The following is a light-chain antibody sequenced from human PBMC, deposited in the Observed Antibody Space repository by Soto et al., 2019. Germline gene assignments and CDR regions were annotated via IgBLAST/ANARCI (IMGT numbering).Light chain of an antibody. CDR1: QGIRSL. CDR2: AAS. V-gene: IGKV1-9*01. CDR3: LHFNNFPLT. Sequence: DIQLTQSPSFLSASVGDRVTITCRASQGIRSLLTWYQQKPGKAPKPLIYAASTLQSGVPSRFSGGGSGTDFTLTINSLQPEDFATYYCLHFNNFPLTFGGGTKVDIK. J-gene: IGKJ4*01.